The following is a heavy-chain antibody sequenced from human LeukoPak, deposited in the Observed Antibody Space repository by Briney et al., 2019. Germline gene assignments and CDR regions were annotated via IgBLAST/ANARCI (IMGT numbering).Heavy chain of an antibody. CDR3: ARGTFRTSCCVFDY. V-gene: IGHV3-66*01. D-gene: IGHD2-2*01. CDR1: AFTVSSNY. Sequence: TGGSLRLSCARSAFTVSSNYMSWVRQAPGKGLEWVSVIYSGGSTYYADSVKGRFTISRDNPKNTLYLQMNSLRAEDTAVYYCARGTFRTSCCVFDYWGQGTLVTVSS. J-gene: IGHJ4*02. CDR2: IYSGGST.